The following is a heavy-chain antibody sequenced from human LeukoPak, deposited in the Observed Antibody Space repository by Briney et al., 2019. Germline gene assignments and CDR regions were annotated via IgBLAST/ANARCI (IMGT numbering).Heavy chain of an antibody. V-gene: IGHV1-2*02. Sequence: ASVKVSCKASGYTFTGYYMHWVRQAPGQGLEWMGWINPNSGGTNYAQKFQGRVTMTRDTSISTAYMELSRLRSDDTAVYYCARSPVAVPAAEPYYYYMDVWGKGTTVTVSS. CDR2: INPNSGGT. J-gene: IGHJ6*03. D-gene: IGHD2-2*01. CDR1: GYTFTGYY. CDR3: ARSPVAVPAAEPYYYYMDV.